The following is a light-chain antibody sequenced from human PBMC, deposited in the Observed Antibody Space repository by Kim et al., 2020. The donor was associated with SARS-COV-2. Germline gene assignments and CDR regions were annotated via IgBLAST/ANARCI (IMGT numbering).Light chain of an antibody. J-gene: IGLJ2*01. Sequence: KTVTISCTRSSGSIDDNYVQWYQQRPGDVPTTVIYEDDQRPSGVPDRFSGSIDSSSNSASLTISGLQTDDEADYYCQSYNRSIVVFGGGTQLTVL. CDR3: QSYNRSIVV. CDR1: SGSIDDNY. V-gene: IGLV6-57*03. CDR2: EDD.